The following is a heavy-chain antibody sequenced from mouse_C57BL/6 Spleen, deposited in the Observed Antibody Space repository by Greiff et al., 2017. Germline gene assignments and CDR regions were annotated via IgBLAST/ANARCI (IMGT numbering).Heavy chain of an antibody. CDR1: GYAFSSSW. J-gene: IGHJ2*01. Sequence: VQVVESGPELVKPGASVKISCKASGYAFSSSWLNWVKQRPGKGLEWIGRFYPGDGDTNYNGKFKGKATLTADKSSSTAYMQLSSLTSEDAAVYFCARSADYGRDYWGQGTTLTVSS. CDR3: ARSADYGRDY. CDR2: FYPGDGDT. D-gene: IGHD1-1*01. V-gene: IGHV1-82*01.